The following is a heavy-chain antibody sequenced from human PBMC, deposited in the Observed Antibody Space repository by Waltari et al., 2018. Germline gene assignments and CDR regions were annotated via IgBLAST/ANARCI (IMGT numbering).Heavy chain of an antibody. V-gene: IGHV4-4*02. CDR2: VHGSGRS. D-gene: IGHD2-15*01. CDR1: GDSVSSSYW. CDR3: ARDRGRGLYLDS. J-gene: IGHJ4*02. Sequence: QLRLQESGPGLVKPSGTLSLTCGVFGDSVSSSYWWRWVRQPPGKGLEWIGQVHGSGRSNSNPSFASRVTVSLDTSKNEISLRLSSATASDTAVYYCARDRGRGLYLDSWGPGTQVTVS.